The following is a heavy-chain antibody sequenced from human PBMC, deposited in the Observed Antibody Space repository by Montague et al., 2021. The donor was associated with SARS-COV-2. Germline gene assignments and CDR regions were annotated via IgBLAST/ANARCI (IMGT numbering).Heavy chain of an antibody. J-gene: IGHJ3*02. CDR3: VKRNQVFWFGEGRDAFQI. V-gene: IGHV3-30*18. CDR1: GFSFNNYG. Sequence: SLRLSCAASGFSFNNYGMHWVRQAPGKGLECLAVISYEGSIKYYLDSLQGRFTISRDSSKNTLYLQMNSLRAEDTAVYYCVKRNQVFWFGEGRDAFQIWGQGTAVTVSS. D-gene: IGHD3-10*01. CDR2: ISYEGSIK.